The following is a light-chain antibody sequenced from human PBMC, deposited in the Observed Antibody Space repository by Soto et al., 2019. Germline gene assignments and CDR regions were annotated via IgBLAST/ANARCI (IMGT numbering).Light chain of an antibody. Sequence: EIVLTQSPATLYLSTGERATLSCRASQSVSSNLAWYQQKRGQTHRLLIYDASNRATGIPARFSGSGSGTDFTLTISSLEPEDFAVYYCQQRSSWPRTFGQGTKLEIK. CDR2: DAS. V-gene: IGKV3-11*01. J-gene: IGKJ2*01. CDR1: QSVSSN. CDR3: QQRSSWPRT.